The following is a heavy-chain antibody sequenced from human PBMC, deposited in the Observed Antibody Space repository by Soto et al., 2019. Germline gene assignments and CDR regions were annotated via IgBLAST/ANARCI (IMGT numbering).Heavy chain of an antibody. CDR1: GFTFSRNW. CDR2: IMEDGSEK. CDR3: AMISYFDY. Sequence: PGRSMRLSCAASGFTFSRNWMSWVRQAPRKGLEWVANIMEDGSEKYYVDSVKGPSTISRANAKNSLYLQKNSLRVEDTAVYYSAMISYFDYWGLGTLVTVSS. V-gene: IGHV3-7*03. D-gene: IGHD3-22*01. J-gene: IGHJ4*01.